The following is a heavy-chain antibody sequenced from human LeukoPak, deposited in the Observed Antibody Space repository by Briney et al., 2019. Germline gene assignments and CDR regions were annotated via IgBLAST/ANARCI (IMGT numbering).Heavy chain of an antibody. CDR2: ISNSGDII. CDR1: GFTFSDYY. D-gene: IGHD2-21*02. CDR3: ARETLGVTAFDI. V-gene: IGHV3-11*01. Sequence: GGSLRLSCAASGFTFSDYYINWIRQAPGKGLEWLSYISNSGDIISYADSVKGRFTISRDNAKNSLYLQMNSLRAEDTAVYYCARETLGVTAFDIWGQGTMVTISS. J-gene: IGHJ3*02.